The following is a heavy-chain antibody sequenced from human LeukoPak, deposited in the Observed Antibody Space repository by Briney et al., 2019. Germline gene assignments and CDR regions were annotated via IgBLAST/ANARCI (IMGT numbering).Heavy chain of an antibody. CDR2: ISTDGSST. Sequence: GGSLRLSCAASGFTFSSFWMHWVRQAPGKGLVWVSRISTDGSSTTYADSVKGRFTISRDNAKNTLYLQMNSLRAEDTAVYYCAKGTYGSGTYGSIDYWGQGTLVTVSS. CDR1: GFTFSSFW. J-gene: IGHJ4*02. V-gene: IGHV3-74*01. CDR3: AKGTYGSGTYGSIDY. D-gene: IGHD3-10*01.